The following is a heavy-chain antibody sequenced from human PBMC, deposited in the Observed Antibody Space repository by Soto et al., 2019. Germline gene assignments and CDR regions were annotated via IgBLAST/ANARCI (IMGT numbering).Heavy chain of an antibody. CDR1: GYSFTSYW. V-gene: IGHV5-51*01. CDR3: ARFSPSLEMTTNDY. Sequence: GESLTISCKGSGYSFTSYWVGWVRQMPGKGLEWMGIIYPGDSDTRYSPSFQGQVTISADKSISTAYLQWSSLKALDTAMYYCARFSPSLEMTTNDYWGQGTLVTVSS. CDR2: IYPGDSDT. D-gene: IGHD4-4*01. J-gene: IGHJ4*02.